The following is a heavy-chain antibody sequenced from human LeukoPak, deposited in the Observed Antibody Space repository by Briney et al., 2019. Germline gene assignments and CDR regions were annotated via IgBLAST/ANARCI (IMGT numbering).Heavy chain of an antibody. Sequence: ASVKVSCKASGGTFSSYAISWVRQAPRQGLEWMGGIIPIFGTANYAQKFQGRVTITTDESTSTAYMELSSLRSEDTAVYYCARVVPAAPVIGGWFDPWGQGTLVTVSS. CDR3: ARVVPAAPVIGGWFDP. J-gene: IGHJ5*02. CDR2: IIPIFGTA. V-gene: IGHV1-69*05. D-gene: IGHD2-2*01. CDR1: GGTFSSYA.